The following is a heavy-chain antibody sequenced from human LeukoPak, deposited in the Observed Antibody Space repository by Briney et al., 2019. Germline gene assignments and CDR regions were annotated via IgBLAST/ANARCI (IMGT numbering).Heavy chain of an antibody. D-gene: IGHD6-19*01. J-gene: IGHJ4*02. CDR2: IYYSGST. Sequence: SETLSLTCTVSGGSINNYYWSWIRQPPGKGLEWIGYIYYSGSTNYNPSLKSRVTISVDTSKNQFSLKLSSVTAADTAVYYCARFRTYSSGWYTGGFDYWGQGTLVTVSS. CDR3: ARFRTYSSGWYTGGFDY. V-gene: IGHV4-59*01. CDR1: GGSINNYY.